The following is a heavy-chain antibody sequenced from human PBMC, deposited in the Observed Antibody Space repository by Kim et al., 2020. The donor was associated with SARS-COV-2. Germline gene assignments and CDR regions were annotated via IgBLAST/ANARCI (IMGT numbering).Heavy chain of an antibody. V-gene: IGHV3-66*01. CDR2: IYTGGNS. Sequence: GGSLRLSCVASGFTVSSNYMSWVRQAPGKGLEWVSVIYTGGNSYYADSVKGRFTISRDSSKNTLYLQMNSLRAEDTAVYYCAREAARSYYYDSSGYYVASPYYGMDVWVQGTTVTVSS. J-gene: IGHJ6*02. CDR1: GFTVSSNY. D-gene: IGHD3-22*01. CDR3: AREAARSYYYDSSGYYVASPYYGMDV.